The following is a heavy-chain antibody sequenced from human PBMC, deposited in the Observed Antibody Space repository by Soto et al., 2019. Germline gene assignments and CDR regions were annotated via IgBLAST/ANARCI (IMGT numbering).Heavy chain of an antibody. Sequence: EVQLVESGGGLVKPGGSLRLSCAASGFTFGNVWMNWVRQAPGKGLEWVGRIKSKTDGGITVYAAPVKGRFTISRDDSKNTLYLQMNNLKSEDTAVYYCTRILEGSGTTMSYWGQGTLVTVSS. D-gene: IGHD1-7*01. CDR2: IKSKTDGGIT. J-gene: IGHJ4*02. CDR3: TRILEGSGTTMSY. CDR1: GFTFGNVW. V-gene: IGHV3-15*07.